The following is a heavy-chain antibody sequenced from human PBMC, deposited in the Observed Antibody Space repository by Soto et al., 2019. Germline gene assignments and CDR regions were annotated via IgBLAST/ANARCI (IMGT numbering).Heavy chain of an antibody. J-gene: IGHJ4*02. V-gene: IGHV4-4*07. CDR2: IHDTGRT. D-gene: IGHD3-16*02. CDR3: ARESVSGTYRFDS. Sequence: QVQLQESGQGLVRPSETLSLTCTVSVDSLRTYYWSWIRQPPGERLGRIGRIHDTGRTNYNPSLKSRVTMSVDTSKNQFSLRVNSVTAADTAVYYCARESVSGTYRFDSWGQGTLVTVSS. CDR1: VDSLRTYY.